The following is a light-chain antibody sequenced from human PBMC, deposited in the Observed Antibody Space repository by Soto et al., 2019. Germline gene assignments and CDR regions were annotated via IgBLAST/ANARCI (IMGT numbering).Light chain of an antibody. CDR1: SSDVGGYKY. V-gene: IGLV2-11*01. J-gene: IGLJ1*01. CDR3: CSYAGTYTYV. CDR2: DVS. Sequence: QSALTQPRSVSGSPVQSVTISCAGSSSDVGGYKYVSWYQQHPGKAPKLMIYDVSKRPSGVPDRFSGSKSGNTASLTISGLQAEDEADYYCCSYAGTYTYVFGIGTKVTVL.